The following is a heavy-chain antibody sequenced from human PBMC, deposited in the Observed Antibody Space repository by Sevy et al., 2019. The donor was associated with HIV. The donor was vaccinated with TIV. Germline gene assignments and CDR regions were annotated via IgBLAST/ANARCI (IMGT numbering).Heavy chain of an antibody. CDR2: ISSSSSYI. CDR3: ARDPTTIVVPAAIQGDWFDP. Sequence: GESLKISCAASGFTFSSYSMNWVRQAPGKGLEWVSSISSSSSYIYYADSVKGRFTISRDNAKNSLYLQMNSLRAEDTAVYYCARDPTTIVVPAAIQGDWFDPWGQGTLVTVSS. V-gene: IGHV3-21*01. CDR1: GFTFSSYS. D-gene: IGHD2-2*02. J-gene: IGHJ5*02.